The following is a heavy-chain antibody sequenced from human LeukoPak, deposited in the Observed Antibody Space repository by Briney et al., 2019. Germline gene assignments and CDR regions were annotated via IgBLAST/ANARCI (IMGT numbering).Heavy chain of an antibody. J-gene: IGHJ4*02. CDR1: GFTFSSYA. Sequence: GGSLRLSCAASGFTFSSYAMSWVRQAPGKGLECVSPISGSGGSTYYADSVKGRFTISRDNSKNTLYLQMNSLRAEDTAVYYCAKDHTPYDFWSGYPTTYDYWGQGTLVTVSS. V-gene: IGHV3-23*01. CDR2: ISGSGGST. CDR3: AKDHTPYDFWSGYPTTYDY. D-gene: IGHD3-3*01.